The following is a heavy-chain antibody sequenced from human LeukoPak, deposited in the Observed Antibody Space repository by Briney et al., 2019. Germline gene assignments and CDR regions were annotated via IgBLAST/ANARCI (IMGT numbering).Heavy chain of an antibody. CDR2: IIPIFGTA. V-gene: IGHV1-69*06. CDR3: ARELVTFLWFGELPYYFDY. J-gene: IGHJ4*02. D-gene: IGHD3-10*01. Sequence: ASVKVSCKASGYTFTSYAMNWVRQAPGQGLEWMGGIIPIFGTANYAQKFQGRVTITADKSTRTPYMELSSLRSEDTAVYYCARELVTFLWFGELPYYFDYWGQGTLVTVYS. CDR1: GYTFTSYA.